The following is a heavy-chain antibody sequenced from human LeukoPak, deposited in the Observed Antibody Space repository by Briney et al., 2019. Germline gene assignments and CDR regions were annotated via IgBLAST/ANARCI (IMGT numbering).Heavy chain of an antibody. V-gene: IGHV4-59*08. J-gene: IGHJ4*02. CDR1: GGSISSYY. CDR2: IYYSGST. CDR3: ARLGPTYYDFFYFDY. D-gene: IGHD3-3*01. Sequence: SETLSLTCTVSGGSISSYYWSWIRQPPGKGLEWIGYIYYSGSTNYNPSLKSRVTISVDTSKNQFSLKLSSVTAADTAVYYCARLGPTYYDFFYFDYWGQGTLATVSS.